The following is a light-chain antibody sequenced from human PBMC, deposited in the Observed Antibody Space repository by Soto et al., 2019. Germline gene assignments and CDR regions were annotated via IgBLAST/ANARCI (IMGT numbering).Light chain of an antibody. Sequence: DIQMNQSPSTLSASVGERVTITCRASQSISSWLAWYQQKPGKAPKLLIYDASSLERGVPSRFSGSGSGTEFTLTISSLQPDDFATYYCQQYNSYSTFGQGTKVEIK. V-gene: IGKV1-5*01. CDR2: DAS. CDR3: QQYNSYST. J-gene: IGKJ1*01. CDR1: QSISSW.